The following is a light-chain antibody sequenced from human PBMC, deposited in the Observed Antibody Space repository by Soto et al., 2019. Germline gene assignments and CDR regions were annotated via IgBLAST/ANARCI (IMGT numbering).Light chain of an antibody. Sequence: QSALTRPPSASGTPGQRVTISCSGSSSNIGSKTVNWYQQLPGTVPKLLIYNSYQRPSGVPDRFSASKSGTSASLAISGLQSEDEADYYCSSWDASLNGYSFGTGTKVTVL. CDR2: NSY. V-gene: IGLV1-44*01. J-gene: IGLJ1*01. CDR1: SSNIGSKT. CDR3: SSWDASLNGYS.